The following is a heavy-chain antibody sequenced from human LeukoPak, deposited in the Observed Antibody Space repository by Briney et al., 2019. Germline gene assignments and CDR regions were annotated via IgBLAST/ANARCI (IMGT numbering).Heavy chain of an antibody. CDR3: ASATAPALITMIRRSAFDI. CDR1: VGSFSGYY. D-gene: IGHD3-22*01. V-gene: IGHV4-34*01. Sequence: SGTLSLTCAVYVGSFSGYYWSCIRQPPGKGLEWVGEINHRGSTNYNPSLKSRVTISVDTSKNQFSLKLSSVTAADTAVYYCASATAPALITMIRRSAFDIWGQGTMVTVSS. J-gene: IGHJ3*02. CDR2: INHRGST.